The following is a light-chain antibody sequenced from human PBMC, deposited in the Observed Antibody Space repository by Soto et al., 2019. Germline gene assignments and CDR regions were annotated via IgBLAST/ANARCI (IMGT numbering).Light chain of an antibody. Sequence: QSVLTQPPSASGSPGQSVTISCTGTSSDVGGYNYVSWYQQHPGKAPKLMIYEVSKRPSGVPDRFSGSKSGNTASLTVSGLQAEDEADYYCSSYAGSHHEGYVFGTGTKVTVL. CDR1: SSDVGGYNY. J-gene: IGLJ1*01. CDR3: SSYAGSHHEGYV. V-gene: IGLV2-8*01. CDR2: EVS.